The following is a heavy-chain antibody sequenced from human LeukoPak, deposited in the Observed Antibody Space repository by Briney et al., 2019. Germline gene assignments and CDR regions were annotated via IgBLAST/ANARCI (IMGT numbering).Heavy chain of an antibody. CDR1: GFAVNSNY. D-gene: IGHD3-3*01. Sequence: GGSLRLSCATSGFAVNSNYMSWVRQAPGKGLEWVSVIYSAGTTFYADSVKGRLSISRDNSKNTLYLHMDSLRAEDTAVYYCAGGVLPYYFDYWGQGTLVTVSA. CDR2: IYSAGTT. CDR3: AGGVLPYYFDY. V-gene: IGHV3-66*01. J-gene: IGHJ4*02.